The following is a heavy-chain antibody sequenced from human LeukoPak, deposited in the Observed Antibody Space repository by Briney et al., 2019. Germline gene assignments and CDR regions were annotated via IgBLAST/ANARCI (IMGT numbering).Heavy chain of an antibody. D-gene: IGHD3-3*01. J-gene: IGHJ4*02. Sequence: GGSLRLSCAASGFTFSSYWMHWVRQAPGKGLVWVSRINSGGSSTSYADSVKGRFTISRDNAKYTLYLQMNSLRAEDTAVYYCARVGRSDFWSGYYTLLDYWGQGTLVTVSS. CDR3: ARVGRSDFWSGYYTLLDY. CDR2: INSGGSST. V-gene: IGHV3-74*01. CDR1: GFTFSSYW.